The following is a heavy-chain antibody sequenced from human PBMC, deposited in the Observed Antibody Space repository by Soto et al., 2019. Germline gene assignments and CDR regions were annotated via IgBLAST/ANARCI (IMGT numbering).Heavy chain of an antibody. CDR2: ISSSSKTI. CDR3: AIFEASGPLDV. J-gene: IGHJ6*02. V-gene: IGHV3-48*02. Sequence: GGSLRLSCTASGFIFSTYNMNWVRQAPGKGLEWVSFISSSSKTIYYADPVKGRFTISRDKARNSLYLQMNSLRDEETAVYYCAIFEASGPLDVWGQGTTVTVSS. CDR1: GFIFSTYN. D-gene: IGHD3-10*01.